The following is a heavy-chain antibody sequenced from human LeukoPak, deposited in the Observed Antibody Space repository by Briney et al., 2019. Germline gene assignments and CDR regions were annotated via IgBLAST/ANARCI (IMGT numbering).Heavy chain of an antibody. CDR2: IIPILGIA. D-gene: IGHD4-11*01. J-gene: IGHJ5*02. V-gene: IGHV1-69*02. Sequence: SVKVSCKASGGPFSSYTISWVRRAPGQGLEWRGRIIPILGIANYAQKFQGRVTITADKSTSTAYMELSSLRSEDTAVYYCARALWYMTTVTYNWFDHWGQGTLVTVSS. CDR3: ARALWYMTTVTYNWFDH. CDR1: GGPFSSYT.